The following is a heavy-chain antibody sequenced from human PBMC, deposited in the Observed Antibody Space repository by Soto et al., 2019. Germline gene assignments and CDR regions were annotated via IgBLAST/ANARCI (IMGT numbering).Heavy chain of an antibody. V-gene: IGHV2-5*02. D-gene: IGHD3-3*01. CDR2: IYWDDDK. CDR1: GFSLTTSGVG. Sequence: QITLNESGPTVVRPTETLTLTCRFSGFSLTTSGVGVGWIRQSPGKAPEWLALIYWDDDKRSSASLKTRLPITKDTSKNQVVLTVSDLDPTDTATYYCAHRVLRTVFGLVTTTAIYFDFWGQGTPVAVSS. CDR3: AHRVLRTVFGLVTTTAIYFDF. J-gene: IGHJ4*02.